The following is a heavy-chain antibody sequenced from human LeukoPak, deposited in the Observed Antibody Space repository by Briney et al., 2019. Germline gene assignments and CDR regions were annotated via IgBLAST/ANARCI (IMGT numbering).Heavy chain of an antibody. CDR1: GFTFSSYE. CDR2: ISSSGSTI. CDR3: ARDRGCSGGSCYDYYYGMDV. Sequence: AGGSLRLACAASGFTFSSYEMNWVRPAPGKGLEWVSYISSSGSTIYYADSVKGRFTISRDNAKNSLYLQMNSLRAEDTAVYYCARDRGCSGGSCYDYYYGMDVWGQGTTVTVSS. J-gene: IGHJ6*02. D-gene: IGHD2-15*01. V-gene: IGHV3-48*03.